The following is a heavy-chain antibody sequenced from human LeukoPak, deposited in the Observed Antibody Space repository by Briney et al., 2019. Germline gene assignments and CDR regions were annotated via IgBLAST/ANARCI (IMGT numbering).Heavy chain of an antibody. V-gene: IGHV3-33*06. Sequence: GESLTLSCVASRFIFSHYGMHWVRQAPGKGLEWLSVIWNDGSGQFYAASVKGRFTISRDNSQNTVYLQMNNVRAEDTAVYYCAKDAQRGFDYSNSLEKWGQGTLVIVSS. D-gene: IGHD4-11*01. J-gene: IGHJ4*02. CDR1: RFIFSHYG. CDR3: AKDAQRGFDYSNSLEK. CDR2: IWNDGSGQ.